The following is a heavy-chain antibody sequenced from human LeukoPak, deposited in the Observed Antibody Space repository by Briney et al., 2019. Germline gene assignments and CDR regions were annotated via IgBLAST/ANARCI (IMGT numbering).Heavy chain of an antibody. D-gene: IGHD6-19*01. CDR1: GSTFTTYR. CDR3: ARQKYSSGSALDY. Sequence: GESLKISCKGSGSTFTTYRLVWVRQMPGKGLEWMGMIYTGDNDIRYSPSFQGQVTISCDKSNRTAYLQWSSLKASDTAMYYCARQKYSSGSALDYWGQGTLVTVSS. V-gene: IGHV5-51*01. CDR2: IYTGDNDI. J-gene: IGHJ4*02.